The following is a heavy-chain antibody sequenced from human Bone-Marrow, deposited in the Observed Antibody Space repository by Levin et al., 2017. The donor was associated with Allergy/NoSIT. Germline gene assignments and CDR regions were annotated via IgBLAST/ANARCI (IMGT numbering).Heavy chain of an antibody. V-gene: IGHV2-70*04. Sequence: ASGPTLVKPTETLTLTCTVSGFSLIPSGLRVSWIRQPPGKALECLARIDWDDATFYHTSLQTRLTISKDTSKNQVVLTMSNMDPTDTGTYYCARTGRYSSSYFDYWGQGIQVTVSS. D-gene: IGHD6-13*01. CDR2: IDWDDAT. CDR3: ARTGRYSSSYFDY. CDR1: GFSLIPSGLR. J-gene: IGHJ4*02.